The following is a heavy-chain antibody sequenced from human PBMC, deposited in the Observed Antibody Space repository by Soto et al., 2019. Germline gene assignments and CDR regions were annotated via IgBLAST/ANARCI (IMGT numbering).Heavy chain of an antibody. CDR3: ARGFCTTTTCLVGDF. Sequence: QVQLVQSGAEVKKPGASVKISCKSSGYTFTSYYMHWVRQAPGQGLEWMGMINPSGGSTNYAQRFQGRVTMTRDTSTSTVYMDLSDLRSEDTPVYYCARGFCTTTTCLVGDFWGQGTLVTVSS. CDR2: INPSGGST. CDR1: GYTFTSYY. V-gene: IGHV1-46*01. D-gene: IGHD2-2*01. J-gene: IGHJ4*02.